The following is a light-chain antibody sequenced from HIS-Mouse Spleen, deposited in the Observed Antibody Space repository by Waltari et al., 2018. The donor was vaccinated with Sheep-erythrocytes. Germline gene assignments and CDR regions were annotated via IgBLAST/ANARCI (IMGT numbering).Light chain of an antibody. CDR2: EVS. J-gene: IGLJ3*02. V-gene: IGLV2-14*01. Sequence: PGQSITISCSGPSSDVGGYNYVSWYQQHPGKAPKLMIYEVSNRPSGVSNRFSGSKSGNTASLTISGLQAEDEADYYCSSYTSSSTWVFGGGTKLTVL. CDR1: SSDVGGYNY. CDR3: SSYTSSSTWV.